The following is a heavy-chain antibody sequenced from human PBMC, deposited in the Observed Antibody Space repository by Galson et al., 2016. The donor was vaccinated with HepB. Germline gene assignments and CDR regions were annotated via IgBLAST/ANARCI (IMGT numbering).Heavy chain of an antibody. CDR2: ISYDGSSQ. Sequence: SLRLSCAASRFTFSDYAFHWVRQAPGKGLEWVAVISYDGSSQYYADSVKGRFTISRDDSKDTLSLLMNSLRLDDTAIYFCARGSVASPAGPAWDWGQGTLVTVSS. J-gene: IGHJ4*02. CDR3: ARGSVASPAGPAWD. V-gene: IGHV3-30-3*01. CDR1: RFTFSDYA. D-gene: IGHD4-23*01.